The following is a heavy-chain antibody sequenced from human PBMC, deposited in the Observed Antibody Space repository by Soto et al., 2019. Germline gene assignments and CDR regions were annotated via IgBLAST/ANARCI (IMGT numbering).Heavy chain of an antibody. Sequence: QVQLQESGPGLLKPSQTLSLACTVSGDSITSGGYFWSWIRQLPGKGLEWIGYVYSGGRAYYTPSLESRITISLATSATQFSLRLSSLTAAGTAVYYCASTNRGFVSVYSIDHWGQGTLFTVSS. CDR3: ASTNRGFVSVYSIDH. CDR2: VYSGGRA. J-gene: IGHJ4*02. V-gene: IGHV4-31*03. D-gene: IGHD3-22*01. CDR1: GDSITSGGYF.